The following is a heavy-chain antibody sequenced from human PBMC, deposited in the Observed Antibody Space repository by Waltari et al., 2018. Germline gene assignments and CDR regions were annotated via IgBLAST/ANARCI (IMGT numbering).Heavy chain of an antibody. CDR1: GGSFTGYY. Sequence: QVQLQESGPGLVKPSETLSLTCTVSGGSFTGYYWNWIRQPPGKGLEWIGYIYHGGSTDYSPSLKSRVTISVDTSKNQFSLRRRSVTAADTAVYYCASSGSSSSYFDNWGQGILVTVSS. J-gene: IGHJ4*02. D-gene: IGHD2-2*01. CDR2: IYHGGST. CDR3: ASSGSSSSYFDN. V-gene: IGHV4-59*08.